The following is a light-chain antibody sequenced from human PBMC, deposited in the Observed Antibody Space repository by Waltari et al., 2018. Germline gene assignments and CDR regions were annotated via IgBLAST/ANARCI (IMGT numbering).Light chain of an antibody. CDR1: ETISIY. Sequence: DIQMTQSPSSLSASVGDRVTITCRASETISIYLNWYQQKPGKAPKLLINTASRLESGVPSRVSGSGSGTDFSLTISTLQHEDFATYYCQQSYSIPLTFGGGTKVEIK. CDR3: QQSYSIPLT. CDR2: TAS. V-gene: IGKV1-39*01. J-gene: IGKJ4*01.